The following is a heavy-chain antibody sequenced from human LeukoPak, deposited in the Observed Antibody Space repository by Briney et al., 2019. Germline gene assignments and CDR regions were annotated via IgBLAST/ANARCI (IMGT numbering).Heavy chain of an antibody. CDR3: AREVAGSTIVVVVAATGLDY. V-gene: IGHV1-46*01. CDR1: GYTFTGYY. J-gene: IGHJ4*02. CDR2: INPSGGST. D-gene: IGHD2-15*01. Sequence: GASVKVSCKASGYTFTGYYMHWVRQAPGQGLEWMGIINPSGGSTSYAQKFQGRVTMTRDTSTSTVYMELSSLRSEDTAVYYCAREVAGSTIVVVVAATGLDYWGQGTLVTVSS.